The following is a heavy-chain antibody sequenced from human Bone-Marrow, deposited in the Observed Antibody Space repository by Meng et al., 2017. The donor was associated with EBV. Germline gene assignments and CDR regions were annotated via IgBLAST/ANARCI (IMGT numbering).Heavy chain of an antibody. CDR3: ARDELRGINY. Sequence: QGPLVPLGAGGKKPGASGKGSGKASGHTFTGYYMHWVRQAPGQGLEWMGRINPNSGGTNYAQKFQGRVTMTRDTSISTAYMELSRLRSDDTAVYYCARDELRGINYWGQGTLVTVSS. V-gene: IGHV1-2*06. CDR2: INPNSGGT. J-gene: IGHJ4*02. D-gene: IGHD1-7*01. CDR1: GHTFTGYY.